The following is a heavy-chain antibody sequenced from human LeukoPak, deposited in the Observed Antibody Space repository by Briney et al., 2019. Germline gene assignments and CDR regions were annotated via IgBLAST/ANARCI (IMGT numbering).Heavy chain of an antibody. J-gene: IGHJ4*02. CDR1: GFSFSSFS. CDR3: AKRPYYYDSSGYYSY. CDR2: IKEDGSEK. Sequence: GGSLRLSCVTSGFSFSSFSMNWVRQAPGKGLEWVANIKEDGSEKYYVDSVKGRFTISRDNAKNSSYLQMNSLRAEDTAVYYCAKRPYYYDSSGYYSYWGQGTLVTVSS. V-gene: IGHV3-7*03. D-gene: IGHD3-22*01.